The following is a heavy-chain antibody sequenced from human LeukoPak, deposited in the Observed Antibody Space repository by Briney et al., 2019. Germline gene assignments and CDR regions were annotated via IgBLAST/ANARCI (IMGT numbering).Heavy chain of an antibody. J-gene: IGHJ5*02. CDR3: ARHEYSGSYYGLSWFDP. CDR1: GGSISSSGCY. V-gene: IGHV4-39*01. CDR2: VYYSGST. D-gene: IGHD1-26*01. Sequence: SETLSLSCTASGGSISSSGCYWGWIRQPPRKGLEWIARVYYSGSTYYNLYLKGRVTISVATSKNQLSLKLSSLTAADTAVYYCARHEYSGSYYGLSWFDPWGQGTLVTVSS.